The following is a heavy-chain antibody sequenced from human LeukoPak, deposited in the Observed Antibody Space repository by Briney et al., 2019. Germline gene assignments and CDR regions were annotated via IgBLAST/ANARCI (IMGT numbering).Heavy chain of an antibody. CDR3: GGGYSGYTVDY. V-gene: IGHV4-59*01. CDR2: IYYSGST. CDR1: GGSISSYY. Sequence: SEPLSLTCTVSGGSISSYYWSWIRQPPGKGLEWIGYIYYSGSTNYNPSLKSRVTISVDTSKNQFSLKLSSVTAADTAVYYCGGGYSGYTVDYWGQGTLVTVSS. J-gene: IGHJ4*02. D-gene: IGHD5-12*01.